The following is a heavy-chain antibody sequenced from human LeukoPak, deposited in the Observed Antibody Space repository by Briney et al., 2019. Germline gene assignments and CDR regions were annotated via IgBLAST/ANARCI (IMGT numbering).Heavy chain of an antibody. CDR2: IYYSGST. D-gene: IGHD1-14*01. J-gene: IGHJ3*02. V-gene: IGHV4-59*01. CDR1: GDSISSYF. Sequence: SETLSLTCTVSGDSISSYFWSWIRQPPGKGLEWIGYIYYSGSTNYNPSLKSRVTISVDTSKNQFSLKLSSVTAADTAVYYCARYRDPDAFDIWGQGTMVTVSS. CDR3: ARYRDPDAFDI.